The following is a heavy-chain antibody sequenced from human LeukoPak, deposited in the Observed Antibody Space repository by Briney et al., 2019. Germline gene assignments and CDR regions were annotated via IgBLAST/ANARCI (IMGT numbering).Heavy chain of an antibody. J-gene: IGHJ4*02. D-gene: IGHD3-22*01. CDR1: GFTFSSYW. CDR3: ARGSSSGYPLEN. Sequence: GGSLRLSCAASGFTFSSYWMSWVRQAPGKGLEWVSYISSSGSTIYYADSVKGRFTISRDNAKSSLYLQMNSLRAEDTAVYYCARGSSSGYPLENRGQGTLVTVSS. CDR2: ISSSGSTI. V-gene: IGHV3-48*04.